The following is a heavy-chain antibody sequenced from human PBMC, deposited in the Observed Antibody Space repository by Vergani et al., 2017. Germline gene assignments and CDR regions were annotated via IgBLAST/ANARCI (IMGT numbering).Heavy chain of an antibody. J-gene: IGHJ6*02. V-gene: IGHV3-33*01. CDR1: GFTFSSYG. Sequence: QVQLVESGGGVVQPGKSLRLSCAASGFTFSSYGMHWVRQAPGKGLEWVAVIWYDGSNKYYADSVKGRFTISRDNSKNTLYLQMNSLRAEDTAVYYCARXGTVVVVAATPVAGMDVWGQGTTVTVSS. D-gene: IGHD2-15*01. CDR3: ARXGTVVVVAATPVAGMDV. CDR2: IWYDGSNK.